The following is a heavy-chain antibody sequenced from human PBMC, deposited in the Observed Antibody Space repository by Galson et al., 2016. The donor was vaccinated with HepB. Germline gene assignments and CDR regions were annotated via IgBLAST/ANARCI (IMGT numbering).Heavy chain of an antibody. CDR2: INGDGSGV. CDR3: ASGSWSGYAPFDY. Sequence: SLRLSCAASGLTFSRYWMHWVRQAPEKGLAWVSRINGDGSGVNYTDSVKGRFTISRDNARNTLYLQMNSLRADDTAVYFCASGSWSGYAPFDYWGQGIQVAVST. J-gene: IGHJ4*02. V-gene: IGHV3-74*01. CDR1: GLTFSRYW. D-gene: IGHD3-3*01.